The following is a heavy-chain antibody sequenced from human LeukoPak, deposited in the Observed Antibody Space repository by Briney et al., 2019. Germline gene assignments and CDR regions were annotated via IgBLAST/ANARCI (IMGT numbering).Heavy chain of an antibody. CDR3: VWSQFIMATFDY. D-gene: IGHD5-24*01. V-gene: IGHV1-2*02. J-gene: IGHJ4*02. Sequence: GASVKVSCKASGYTFTGYYMHWVRQAPGQGLEWMGWINPNSGGTNYAQKFQGRVTITRDTSNSTAYLELSSQRSDATAVYLCVWSQFIMATFDYWGQGTLVTVSS. CDR2: INPNSGGT. CDR1: GYTFTGYY.